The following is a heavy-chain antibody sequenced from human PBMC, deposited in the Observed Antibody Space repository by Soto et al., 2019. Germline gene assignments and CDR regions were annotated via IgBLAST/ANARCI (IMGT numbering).Heavy chain of an antibody. CDR3: ARSYDSSGYCDY. Sequence: QVQLVESGGGVVQPGRSLRLSCAASGFTFSSYAMHWVRQAPGKGLEWVAVISYDGSNKYYADSVKGRFTISRDNSKNTLYLQMNSLRAEDTAVYYCARSYDSSGYCDYWGQGTLVIVSS. D-gene: IGHD3-22*01. CDR1: GFTFSSYA. J-gene: IGHJ4*02. CDR2: ISYDGSNK. V-gene: IGHV3-30-3*01.